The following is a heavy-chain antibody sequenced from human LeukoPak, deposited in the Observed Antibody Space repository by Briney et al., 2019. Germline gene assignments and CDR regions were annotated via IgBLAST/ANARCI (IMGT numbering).Heavy chain of an antibody. V-gene: IGHV1-69*04. D-gene: IGHD5/OR15-5a*01. CDR3: AREGKFSYSVYHNTGPFDY. CDR2: IIPILGIA. J-gene: IGHJ4*02. CDR1: GGTFSSYA. Sequence: GASVKVYCQASGGTFSSYAISWVRQAPGQGLEWMGRIIPILGIANYAQKFQGRVTITADKSTSTAYMELSSLRSEDTAVYYCAREGKFSYSVYHNTGPFDYWGQGTLVTVFS.